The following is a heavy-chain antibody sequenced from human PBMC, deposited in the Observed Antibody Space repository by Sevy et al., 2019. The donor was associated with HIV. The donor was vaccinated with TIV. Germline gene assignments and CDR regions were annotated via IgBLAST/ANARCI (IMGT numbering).Heavy chain of an antibody. CDR2: ISGSGGST. CDR3: AKDLGYCSGGSCYVGAFDI. D-gene: IGHD2-15*01. V-gene: IGHV3-23*01. Sequence: GGSLRLSCAASGFTFSSYAMSWVRQAPGKGLEWVSAISGSGGSTYYADSVKGRFTTSRDNSKNTLYLQMNSLRAEDTAVYYCAKDLGYCSGGSCYVGAFDIWGQGTMVTVSS. J-gene: IGHJ3*02. CDR1: GFTFSSYA.